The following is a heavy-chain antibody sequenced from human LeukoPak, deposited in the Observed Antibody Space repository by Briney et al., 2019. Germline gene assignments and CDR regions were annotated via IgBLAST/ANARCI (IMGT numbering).Heavy chain of an antibody. CDR1: GYTLTELS. Sequence: GASVKVSCKVSGYTLTELSMHWVRQAPGKGLEWMGGFDPEDGETIYAQKFQGRVTMTEDTSTDTAYMELSRLRSDDTAVYYCARGYSSGWYQHDVAFDIWGQGTMVTVSS. J-gene: IGHJ3*02. CDR2: FDPEDGET. D-gene: IGHD6-19*01. CDR3: ARGYSSGWYQHDVAFDI. V-gene: IGHV1-24*01.